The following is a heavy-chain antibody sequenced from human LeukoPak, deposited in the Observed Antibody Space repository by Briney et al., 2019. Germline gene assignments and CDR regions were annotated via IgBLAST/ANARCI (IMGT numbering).Heavy chain of an antibody. CDR3: ARDREVVTAKAQMDV. D-gene: IGHD2-21*02. Sequence: GGSLRLSCAVSGFTVSTNHMSWVRQAPGRGLEWVSVIYNDGNTYYTDSVKGRFTISRDNSRNTVFLQMNSLRVEDTAVYYCARDREVVTAKAQMDVWGKGTTVTVSS. CDR1: GFTVSTNH. CDR2: IYNDGNT. J-gene: IGHJ6*03. V-gene: IGHV3-53*01.